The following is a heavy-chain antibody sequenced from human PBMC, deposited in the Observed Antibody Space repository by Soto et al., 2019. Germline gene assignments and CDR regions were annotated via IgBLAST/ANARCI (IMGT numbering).Heavy chain of an antibody. V-gene: IGHV3-48*02. D-gene: IGHD6-19*01. Sequence: EVQLVESGGGLVQPGGSLRLSCAASGFTFSSYSMNWVRQAPGKGLEWVSYISSSSSTIYYADSVKGRFTISRDNAENSLYLQMNSLRDEDTGVYFCARGEYSSGWPSDYWGQGTLVTVSS. J-gene: IGHJ4*02. CDR1: GFTFSSYS. CDR2: ISSSSSTI. CDR3: ARGEYSSGWPSDY.